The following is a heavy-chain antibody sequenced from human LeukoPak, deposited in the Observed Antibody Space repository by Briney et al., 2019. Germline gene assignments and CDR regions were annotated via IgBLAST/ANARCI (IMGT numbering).Heavy chain of an antibody. CDR3: ARGGTTVTTNNWFDP. Sequence: PSETLSLTCTVSGYSISSVYYWGWIRQPPGKGLEWIGSIYHSGSTYYNPPLKSRVTISVDTSKNQFSLKLSSVTAADTAVYYCARGGTTVTTNNWFDPWGQGTLVTVSS. CDR2: IYHSGST. CDR1: GYSISSVYY. D-gene: IGHD4-17*01. J-gene: IGHJ5*02. V-gene: IGHV4-38-2*02.